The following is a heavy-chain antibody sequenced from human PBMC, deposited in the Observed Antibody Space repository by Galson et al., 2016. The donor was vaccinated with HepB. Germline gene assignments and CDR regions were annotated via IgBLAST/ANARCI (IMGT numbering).Heavy chain of an antibody. CDR1: GYNFTHYA. V-gene: IGHV1-3*04. J-gene: IGHJ4*02. D-gene: IGHD3-10*01. CDR3: GRDRRGGGSGSFYPLDY. Sequence: SVTVSCKASGYNFTHYALHWVRQAPGQRPEWMGWINTDYGNTKYSQKFQDRLTITRDTSATTANLELSSLRSEDTAVYYCGRDRRGGGSGSFYPLDYWGQGTLVTVSS. CDR2: INTDYGNT.